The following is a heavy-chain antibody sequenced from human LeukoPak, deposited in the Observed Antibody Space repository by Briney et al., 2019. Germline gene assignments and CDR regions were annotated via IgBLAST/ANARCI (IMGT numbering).Heavy chain of an antibody. D-gene: IGHD5-12*01. CDR3: ARDQSYPWLRPRGVYFDY. V-gene: IGHV4-38-2*02. CDR2: IYHSGST. Sequence: SETLSLTCTVSGYSISSGYYWRWIRQPPPHALPWIGRIYHSGSTYYNPSLKSRVTISVDTSKNQFSLKLSSVTAADTAVYYCARDQSYPWLRPRGVYFDYWGQGTLVTVSS. CDR1: GYSISSGYY. J-gene: IGHJ4*02.